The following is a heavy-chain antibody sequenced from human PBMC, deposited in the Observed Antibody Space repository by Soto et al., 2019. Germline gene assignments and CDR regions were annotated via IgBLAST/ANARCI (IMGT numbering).Heavy chain of an antibody. CDR1: GDSFAVYW. J-gene: IGHJ4*02. CDR3: AAYSGSSGRHFYI. D-gene: IGHD6-6*01. Sequence: SGDSFAVYWGGLVIKLPGKGLEWMGMIYPGDSDTRYSSSFQGQVTVSADKSISTAYLQWSSLKASDTAMYYCAAYSGSSGRHFYICGQRPLVTVSS. CDR2: IYPGDSDT. V-gene: IGHV5-51*01.